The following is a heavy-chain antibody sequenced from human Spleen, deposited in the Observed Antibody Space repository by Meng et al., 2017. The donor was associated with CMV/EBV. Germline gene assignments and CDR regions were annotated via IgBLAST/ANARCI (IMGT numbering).Heavy chain of an antibody. V-gene: IGHV1-18*01. CDR2: ISTYNANT. J-gene: IGHJ6*02. Sequence: ASVKVSCKASGYTFTSYHITWVRQAPGQGLEWLGWISTYNANTKYGQKFQGRVTMTTDTSTSTVYMELRSLRSDDTAVYYCARTPQRGVYYYDSSGHPKNYYYYGMDVWGQGTTVTVSS. CDR1: GYTFTSYH. CDR3: ARTPQRGVYYYDSSGHPKNYYYYGMDV. D-gene: IGHD3-22*01.